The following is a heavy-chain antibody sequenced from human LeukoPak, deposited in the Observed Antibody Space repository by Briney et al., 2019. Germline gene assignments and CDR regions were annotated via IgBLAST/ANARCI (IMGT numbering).Heavy chain of an antibody. CDR3: AREGDYNFDY. D-gene: IGHD4-17*01. CDR2: ISHDGSNK. CDR1: GFTFRSYA. J-gene: IGHJ4*02. V-gene: IGHV3-30*04. Sequence: GGSLRLSCAASGFTFRSYAMRWVRQAPGKGLEWVAVISHDGSNKYHADSVKGRFTISRDNSKNTVFLQMNSLRGEDTAVYYCAREGDYNFDYWGQGTLVTVSS.